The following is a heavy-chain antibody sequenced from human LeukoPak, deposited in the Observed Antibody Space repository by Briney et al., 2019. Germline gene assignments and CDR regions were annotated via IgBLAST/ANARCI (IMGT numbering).Heavy chain of an antibody. CDR1: GFTFSSYA. CDR2: YCGSGVSI. V-gene: IGHV3-23*01. D-gene: IGHD6-19*01. CDR3: AKDLSSIAVAGFHY. Sequence: AGGPLRLSCAASGFTFSSYAMNWVRQAPGKGLEWVSAYCGSGVSIYCADSVRGRFTIPTDNSKNTLHLQMNSLRGEDTAVYYCAKDLSSIAVAGFHYWGQGTLVTVSS. J-gene: IGHJ4*02.